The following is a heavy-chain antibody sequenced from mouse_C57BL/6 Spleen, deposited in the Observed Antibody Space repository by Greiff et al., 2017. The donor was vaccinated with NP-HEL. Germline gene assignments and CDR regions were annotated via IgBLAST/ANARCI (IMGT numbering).Heavy chain of an antibody. CDR2: ISSGGSYT. CDR1: GFTFSSYG. CDR3: ARGWDHFDY. J-gene: IGHJ2*01. Sequence: EVQGVESGGDLVKPGGSLKLSCAASGFTFSSYGMSWVRQTPDKRLEWVATISSGGSYTYYPDSVKGRFTISRDNAKNTLYLQMSSLKSEDTAMYYCARGWDHFDYWGQGTTLTVSS. V-gene: IGHV5-6*01. D-gene: IGHD4-1*01.